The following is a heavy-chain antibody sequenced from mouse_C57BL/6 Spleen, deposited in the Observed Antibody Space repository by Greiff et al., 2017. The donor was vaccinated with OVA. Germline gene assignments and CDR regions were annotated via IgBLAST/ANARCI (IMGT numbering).Heavy chain of an antibody. D-gene: IGHD1-1*01. CDR2: IHPNSGST. CDR3: ARSPSSVVAMDY. Sequence: QVQLQQPGAELVKPGASVKLSCKASGYTLTSYWMHWVKQRPGQGLEWIGMIHPNSGSTNYNEKFKSKATLTVDKSSSTAYMQLSSLTSEDSAVYYCARSPSSVVAMDYWGQGTSVTVSS. CDR1: GYTLTSYW. J-gene: IGHJ4*01. V-gene: IGHV1-64*01.